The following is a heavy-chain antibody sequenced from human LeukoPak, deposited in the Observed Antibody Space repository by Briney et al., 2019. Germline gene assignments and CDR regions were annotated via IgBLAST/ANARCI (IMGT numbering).Heavy chain of an antibody. CDR3: AQSNPPYYDFWSGYYPGNWFDP. V-gene: IGHV2-5*01. CDR2: ISWNDDK. Sequence: SGPTLVNPTQTLTLTCTFSGFSLSTSGVGVGWIRQPPGKALEWLALISWNDDKRYSPSLKSRLTITKDTSKNQVVLTMTNMDPVDTATYYCAQSNPPYYDFWSGYYPGNWFDPWGQGTLVTVSS. D-gene: IGHD3-3*01. J-gene: IGHJ5*02. CDR1: GFSLSTSGVG.